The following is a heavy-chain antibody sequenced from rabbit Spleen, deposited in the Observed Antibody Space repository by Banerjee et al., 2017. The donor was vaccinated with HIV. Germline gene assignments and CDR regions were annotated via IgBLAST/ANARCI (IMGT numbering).Heavy chain of an antibody. Sequence: QEQLEESGGGLVQPEGSLTLACTASGFSFSTYYMCWVRQAPGKGLEWIACIDTGFGGTTYSANWAKGRFTISKTSSTTVTLQMTSLTAADTATYFCATYVDYDGDFNLWGPGTLVTVS. J-gene: IGHJ4*01. CDR3: ATYVDYDGDFNL. V-gene: IGHV1S45*01. CDR2: IDTGFGGTT. D-gene: IGHD2-1*01. CDR1: GFSFSTYY.